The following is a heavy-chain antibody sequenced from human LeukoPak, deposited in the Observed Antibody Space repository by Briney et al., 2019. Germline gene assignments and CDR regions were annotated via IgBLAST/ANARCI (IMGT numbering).Heavy chain of an antibody. D-gene: IGHD4-23*01. V-gene: IGHV4-34*01. CDR3: ARGSHPTGRWYHYWYFDL. CDR2: INHSGST. Sequence: PSETLSLTCAVYGGSFSGYYWSWIRQPPGKGLEWIGEINHSGSTNYNPSLKSRVTISVDTSKNQFSLKLSSVTAADTAVYYCARGSHPTGRWYHYWYFDLWGRGTLVTVSS. J-gene: IGHJ2*01. CDR1: GGSFSGYY.